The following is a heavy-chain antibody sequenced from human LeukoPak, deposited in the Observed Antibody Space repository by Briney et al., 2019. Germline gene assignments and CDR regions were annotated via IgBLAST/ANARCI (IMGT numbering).Heavy chain of an antibody. CDR1: GCSISSGYY. V-gene: IGHV4-38-2*02. CDR2: IYHSGSA. CDR3: ASAITVTTDY. D-gene: IGHD4-17*01. Sequence: SETLSLTCTVSGCSISSGYYWGWIRQPPGKGLEWIGSIYHSGSAYYNPSLKSRVTISVDTSKNQFSLKLSSVTAADTAVYYCASAITVTTDYWGQGTLVTVSS. J-gene: IGHJ4*02.